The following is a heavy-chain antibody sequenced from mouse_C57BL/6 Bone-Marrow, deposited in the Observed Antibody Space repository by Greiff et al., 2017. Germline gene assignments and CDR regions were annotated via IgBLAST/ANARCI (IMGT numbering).Heavy chain of an antibody. D-gene: IGHD2-1*01. V-gene: IGHV1-69*01. Sequence: QVQLKQSGAELVMPGASVKLSCKASGYTFTSYWMHWVKQRPGQGLEWIGEIDPSDSYTNYNQKFKGKSTLTVDKSSSTAYMQLSSLTSEDSAVYYCARDGNYVRFFAYWGQGTLVTVSA. J-gene: IGHJ3*01. CDR2: IDPSDSYT. CDR1: GYTFTSYW. CDR3: ARDGNYVRFFAY.